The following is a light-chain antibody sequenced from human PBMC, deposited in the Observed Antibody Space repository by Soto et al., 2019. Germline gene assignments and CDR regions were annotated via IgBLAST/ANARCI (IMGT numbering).Light chain of an antibody. CDR1: SNDVGGYNY. J-gene: IGLJ1*01. CDR2: EVS. V-gene: IGLV2-14*01. CDR3: SSFTSTTTFV. Sequence: QSVLTLPASVSGSPGQSITISCTGTSNDVGGYNYVSWFQQHPGKAPKLLIFEVSNRPSGVSHRFSGSKSGNTASLTISGLKAEDEADYYCSSFTSTTTFVFGSGTKVTXL.